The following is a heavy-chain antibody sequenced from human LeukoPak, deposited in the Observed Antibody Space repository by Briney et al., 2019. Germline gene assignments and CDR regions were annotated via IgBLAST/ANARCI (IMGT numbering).Heavy chain of an antibody. V-gene: IGHV3-23*01. CDR3: ARDFLHLGG. J-gene: IGHJ3*01. Sequence: GGSLRLSCAASGFTFSSYAMSWVRQAPGKGLEWVSTVTGSGDSTYSADSVKGRFTISRDNSKNTLYLQMNSLRAEDTAVYYCARDFLHLGGWGQGTMVTVSS. CDR2: VTGSGDST. CDR1: GFTFSSYA. D-gene: IGHD3-16*01.